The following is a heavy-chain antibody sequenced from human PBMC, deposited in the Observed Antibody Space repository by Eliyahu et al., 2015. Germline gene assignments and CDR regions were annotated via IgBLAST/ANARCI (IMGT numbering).Heavy chain of an antibody. Sequence: QVQLQESGPGLVKPSQTLSLTCTVSGGSISSGGYYWSWIRQHPGKGLEWIGYIYYSGSTHYNPSLKSRVTISVDTSKNQFSLKLSSVTAADTAVYYCASARGWSGSSWHHFDYWGQGTLVTVSS. CDR2: IYYSGST. D-gene: IGHD6-13*01. J-gene: IGHJ4*02. CDR1: GGSISSGGYY. V-gene: IGHV4-31*03. CDR3: ASARGWSGSSWHHFDY.